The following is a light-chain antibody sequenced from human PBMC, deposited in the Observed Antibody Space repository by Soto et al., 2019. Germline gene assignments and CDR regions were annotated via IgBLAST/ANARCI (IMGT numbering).Light chain of an antibody. V-gene: IGLV2-14*02. CDR2: TVN. J-gene: IGLJ1*01. Sequence: QSVLTQPASVSGSPGQSITISCTGTSSDVGSYNHVSWYQQHPGKAPKLLIYTVNNRPSGVSNRFSGSKSGNTASLTISGLQAEDEADYYCSSYTSSSSYVFGTGTKVTVL. CDR3: SSYTSSSSYV. CDR1: SSDVGSYNH.